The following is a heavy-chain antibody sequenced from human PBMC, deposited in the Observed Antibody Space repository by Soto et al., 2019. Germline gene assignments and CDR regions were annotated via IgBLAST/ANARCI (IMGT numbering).Heavy chain of an antibody. CDR3: AIGSVVVMGAATGGLIY. J-gene: IGHJ4*02. D-gene: IGHD2-21*01. V-gene: IGHV1-69*06. CDR1: GGTFSSHG. CDR2: IIPMFGTP. Sequence: QVQLVQSGAEVKKPGSSVKVSCKASGGTFSSHGITWVRQAPGQGLEWMGGIIPMFGTPKYAQRFQGRVSITADKSTTTAYMELSSLRSEDTSVYYCAIGSVVVMGAATGGLIYWGQGARVTVSS.